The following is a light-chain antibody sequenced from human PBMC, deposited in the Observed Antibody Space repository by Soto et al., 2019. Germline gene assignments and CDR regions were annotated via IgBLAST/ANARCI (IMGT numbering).Light chain of an antibody. J-gene: IGKJ3*01. CDR1: RTVSTN. CDR2: YTS. Sequence: DIVMTQSPATLSVSPGERVTLSCRASRTVSTNLAWYQQKPGQAPRLLIYYTSTSATGIPARFSGSGSDKEFTLTISSLQSEDSAVYYCQQYNNWPPGSTFGPGTKVEIK. V-gene: IGKV3-15*01. CDR3: QQYNNWPPGST.